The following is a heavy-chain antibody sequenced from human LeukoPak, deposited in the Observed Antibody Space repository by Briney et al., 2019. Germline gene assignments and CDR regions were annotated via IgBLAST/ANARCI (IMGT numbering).Heavy chain of an antibody. CDR1: GGTFSSYA. D-gene: IGHD2-21*02. V-gene: IGHV1-69*05. CDR2: IIPIFGTA. J-gene: IGHJ4*02. Sequence: SVKVSCKASGGTFSSYAISWVRQAPGQGLEWMGRIIPIFGTANYAQKFQGRVTITTDESTSTAYIELSSLRSEDTAVYYCTRDLTYCGSDCYSDYWGQGTLVTVSS. CDR3: TRDLTYCGSDCYSDY.